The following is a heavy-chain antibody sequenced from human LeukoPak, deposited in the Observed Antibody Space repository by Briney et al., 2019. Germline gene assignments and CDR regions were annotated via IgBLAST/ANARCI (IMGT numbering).Heavy chain of an antibody. CDR1: GGSISSGGYY. Sequence: SETLSLTCTVSGGSISSGGYYWSWIRQHPGKGLEWIGYIYYSGSTYYNPSLKSRVTISVDTSKNQFSLKLSSVTAADTAVYYCARVRGRYSSTCCYFDYWGQGTLVTVSS. J-gene: IGHJ4*02. V-gene: IGHV4-31*03. CDR2: IYYSGST. D-gene: IGHD2-2*01. CDR3: ARVRGRYSSTCCYFDY.